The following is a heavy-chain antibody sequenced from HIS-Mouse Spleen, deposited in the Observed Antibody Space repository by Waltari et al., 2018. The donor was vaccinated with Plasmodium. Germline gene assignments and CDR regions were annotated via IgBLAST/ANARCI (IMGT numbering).Heavy chain of an antibody. CDR1: GYTFTGYY. CDR2: INPSSGGT. J-gene: IGHJ1*01. D-gene: IGHD6-13*01. CDR3: ARVLGYKAAAGTFVEYFQH. V-gene: IGHV1-2*02. Sequence: QVQLVQSGAEVKKPGASVKVSCKASGYTFTGYYMHWVRQAPGQGLAWMGWINPSSGGTNYAKTFQGRVTMTRDTSISAAYMELSRLRSDDTAVYYCARVLGYKAAAGTFVEYFQHWGQGTLVTVSS.